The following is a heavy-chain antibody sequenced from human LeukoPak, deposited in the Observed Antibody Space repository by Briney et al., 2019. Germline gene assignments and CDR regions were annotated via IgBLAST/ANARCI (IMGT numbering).Heavy chain of an antibody. Sequence: PGGSLRLSCAASRFPLSSYCMKWVRQAPGKRLEWVSYISSSGSAIYYADSVKGRFTISRDISKNTLYLQMNSLRAEDTAVYYCAKKWDLLWLFDYWAQRPLVTVSS. CDR1: RFPLSSYC. V-gene: IGHV3-48*01. CDR3: AKKWDLLWLFDY. CDR2: ISSSGSAI. D-gene: IGHD1-26*01. J-gene: IGHJ4*02.